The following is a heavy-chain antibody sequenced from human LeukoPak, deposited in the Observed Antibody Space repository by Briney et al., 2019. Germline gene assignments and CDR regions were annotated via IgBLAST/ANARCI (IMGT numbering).Heavy chain of an antibody. J-gene: IGHJ6*02. D-gene: IGHD3-3*01. V-gene: IGHV3-30-3*01. CDR2: ISNHGGNK. CDR1: GFTFNSYA. CDR3: SRDPYYDFWSGDYSLYYGMDV. Sequence: GGSLRLSCAASGFTFNSYAMHWVRQAPGKGLEWVAVISNHGGNKYYGDSVKGRLIISRDNSKNTLYLQMNSLRAEDTAVYSCSRDPYYDFWSGDYSLYYGMDVWGQGTTVTVSS.